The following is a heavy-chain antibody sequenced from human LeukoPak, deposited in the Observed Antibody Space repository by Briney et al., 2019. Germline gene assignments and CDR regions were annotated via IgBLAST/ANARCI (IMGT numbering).Heavy chain of an antibody. V-gene: IGHV3-33*01. J-gene: IGHJ2*01. CDR2: IWYDGSNK. CDR3: ARDQGGGWYFDV. D-gene: IGHD1-26*01. Sequence: GGSLRLSCAASGFTFSNYAIHWVRQAPGKGLEWVAVIWYDGSNKYYADSVKGRFTISRDNSKNTLYLQVNSLRVEDTAVYYCARDQGGGWYFDVWGRGTLVTVSS. CDR1: GFTFSNYA.